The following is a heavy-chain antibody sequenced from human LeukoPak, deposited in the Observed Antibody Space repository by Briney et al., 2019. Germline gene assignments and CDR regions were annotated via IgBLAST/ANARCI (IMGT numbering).Heavy chain of an antibody. D-gene: IGHD3-3*01. Sequence: SETLSLTCTVSGGSISSGGYYWSWIRQHPGKGLEWIGYIYYSGSTYYNPSLKSRVTISVDTSKNQFSLKLSSVTAADTAVYYCARAAGGNYDFWSGYYLNWFDPWGQGTLVTVSS. CDR3: ARAAGGNYDFWSGYYLNWFDP. CDR2: IYYSGST. V-gene: IGHV4-31*03. CDR1: GGSISSGGYY. J-gene: IGHJ5*02.